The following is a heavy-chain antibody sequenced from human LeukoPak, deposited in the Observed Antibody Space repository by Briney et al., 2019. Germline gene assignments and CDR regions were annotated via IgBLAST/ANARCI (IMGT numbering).Heavy chain of an antibody. CDR2: ISGISGSTT. Sequence: GGSLRLSCAASGFNFADHAMRWVRQAPGKGLEWVSAISGISGSTTIYADPVKGRFAVSRDNSRNTLFLQMNSLRAEDTALYYCAKNYASGRGVPYAMDVWGQGTTVTVAS. V-gene: IGHV3-23*01. D-gene: IGHD3-10*01. CDR1: GFNFADHA. J-gene: IGHJ6*02. CDR3: AKNYASGRGVPYAMDV.